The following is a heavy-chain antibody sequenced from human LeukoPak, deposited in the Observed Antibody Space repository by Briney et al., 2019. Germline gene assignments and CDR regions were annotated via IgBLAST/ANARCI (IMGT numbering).Heavy chain of an antibody. CDR3: ARSEYDFWSGYYSPPLGYYYYYYMDV. D-gene: IGHD3-3*01. J-gene: IGHJ6*03. V-gene: IGHV1-69*13. CDR1: GGTFSSYA. CDR2: IIPISGTA. Sequence: ASVKVSCKASGGTFSSYAISWVRQAPGQGLEWMGGIIPISGTANYAQKFQGRVTITADESTSTAYMELSSLRSEDTAVYYCARSEYDFWSGYYSPPLGYYYYYYMDVWGKGTTVTVSS.